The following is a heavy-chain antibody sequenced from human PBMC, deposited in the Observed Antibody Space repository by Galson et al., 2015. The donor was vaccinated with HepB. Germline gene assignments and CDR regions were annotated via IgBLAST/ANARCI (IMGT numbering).Heavy chain of an antibody. Sequence: SVKVSCKVSGSTLTELSMHWVRQAPGKGLEWMGGFDPEDGETIYAQKFQGRVTMTEDTSTDTAYMELSSLGSEDTAVYYCARSIPQQPALNYFDYWGQGTLVTVSS. D-gene: IGHD6-13*01. J-gene: IGHJ4*02. V-gene: IGHV1-24*01. CDR3: ARSIPQQPALNYFDY. CDR1: GSTLTELS. CDR2: FDPEDGET.